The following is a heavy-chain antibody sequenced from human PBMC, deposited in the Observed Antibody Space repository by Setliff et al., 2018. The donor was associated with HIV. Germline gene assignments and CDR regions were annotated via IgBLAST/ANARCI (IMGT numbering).Heavy chain of an antibody. V-gene: IGHV1-18*01. J-gene: IGHJ6*03. D-gene: IGHD3-22*01. CDR2: ISAYNGNT. CDR3: ARVSLEVDYDFRQGYYYYYMDV. CDR1: GYTFTTYG. Sequence: ASVKVSCKTSGYTFTTYGLTWVRQAPGQGLEWVGWISAYNGNTHETHKLQGRVTMTADTSTNTAYMDLKSLRSDDTAVYYCARVSLEVDYDFRQGYYYYYMDVWGKGTTVTVSS.